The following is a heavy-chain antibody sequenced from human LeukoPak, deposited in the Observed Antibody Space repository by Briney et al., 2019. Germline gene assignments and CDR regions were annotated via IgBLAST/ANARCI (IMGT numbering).Heavy chain of an antibody. J-gene: IGHJ4*02. V-gene: IGHV1-18*01. D-gene: IGHD2-2*01. CDR2: ISVYNGNT. CDR3: ARDHSSSCQLFDY. Sequence: ASVKVSCKASGYTFTNFGISWVRQAPGQGLECMGWISVYNGNTNFAQKLQGRVTMTTDTSTTTAYMELRNLRSDDTAVYYCARDHSSSCQLFDYWGQGTLVTVSS. CDR1: GYTFTNFG.